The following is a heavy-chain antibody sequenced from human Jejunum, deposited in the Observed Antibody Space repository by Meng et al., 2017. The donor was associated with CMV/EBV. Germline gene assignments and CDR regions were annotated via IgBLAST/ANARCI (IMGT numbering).Heavy chain of an antibody. CDR2: IGNSGTAT. CDR1: GVTFSTNA. V-gene: IGHV3-23*01. D-gene: IGHD6-19*01. Sequence: AAAGVTFSTNARSWVRQAPGKGLEWVSTIGNSGTATYYADSVKGRFTISRDNSKSTLYLQMNSLRADDTAVYYCARSPIAVAGAEGYWGQGALVTVSS. J-gene: IGHJ4*02. CDR3: ARSPIAVAGAEGY.